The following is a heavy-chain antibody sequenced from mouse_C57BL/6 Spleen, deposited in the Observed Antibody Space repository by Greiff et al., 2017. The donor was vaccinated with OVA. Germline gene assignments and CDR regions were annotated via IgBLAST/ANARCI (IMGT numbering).Heavy chain of an antibody. V-gene: IGHV1-47*01. CDR1: GYTFTTYP. J-gene: IGHJ4*01. CDR2: FHPYNDDT. D-gene: IGHD1-1*01. Sequence: VQLQQSGAELVKPGASVKMSCKASGYTFTTYPIEWMKQNHGKSLEWIGNFHPYNDDTKYNEKFKGKATLTVEKSSSTVYLELSRLTSDDSAVYYCARGGYYYGSSYDAMDYWGQGTSVTVSS. CDR3: ARGGYYYGSSYDAMDY.